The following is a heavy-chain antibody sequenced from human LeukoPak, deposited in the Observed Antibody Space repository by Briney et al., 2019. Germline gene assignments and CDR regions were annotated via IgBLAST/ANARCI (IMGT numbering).Heavy chain of an antibody. D-gene: IGHD3-9*01. V-gene: IGHV3-23*01. CDR3: AKAADWLAADYIDY. CDR2: VSASGSST. J-gene: IGHJ4*02. Sequence: QPGGSLRLSCAASGFTFGSYGMSWVRQAPGKGLEWVSVVSASGSSTYYADSVKGRFTISRDNSKNTLYLQMNSLRAEDTAVYYCAKAADWLAADYIDYWGQGTLVTVSS. CDR1: GFTFGSYG.